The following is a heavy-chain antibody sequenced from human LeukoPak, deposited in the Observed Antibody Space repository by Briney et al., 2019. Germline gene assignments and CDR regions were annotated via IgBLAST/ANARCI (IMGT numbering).Heavy chain of an antibody. J-gene: IGHJ4*02. CDR1: GGSISSGSYY. V-gene: IGHV4-61*02. CDR2: IYTSGST. Sequence: PSETLSLTCTVSGGSISSGSYYWSWIRQPAGKGLEWIGRIYTSGSTNYNPSLKSRVTISVDTSKNQFSLKLSSVTAADTAVYYCARAYSSGWPFDYWGQGTLVTVSS. CDR3: ARAYSSGWPFDY. D-gene: IGHD6-19*01.